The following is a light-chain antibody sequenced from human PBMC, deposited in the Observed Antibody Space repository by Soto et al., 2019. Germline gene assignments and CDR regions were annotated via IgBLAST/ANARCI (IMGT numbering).Light chain of an antibody. V-gene: IGLV3-21*02. J-gene: IGLJ1*01. CDR3: QLWDSSSDRYV. Sequence: SYELTQPPSVSVAPGQTAMITCGGTNIGSYSVHWYQQKPGQAPVLVVYDYSDRPSGIPERFSGSNSGNTATLTISRVEAGDEADYYCQLWDSSSDRYVFGTGTKVTV. CDR2: DYS. CDR1: NIGSYS.